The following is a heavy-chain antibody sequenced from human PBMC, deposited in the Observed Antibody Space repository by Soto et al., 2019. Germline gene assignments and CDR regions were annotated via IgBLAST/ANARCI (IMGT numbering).Heavy chain of an antibody. J-gene: IGHJ5*02. CDR2: MNPNSGNT. D-gene: IGHD6-6*01. CDR3: ARTAARQKIAALPRWFDP. Sequence: QVQLVQSGAEVKKPGASVKVSCKASGYTFTSYDINWVRQATGQGLEWMGWMNPNSGNTGYAQKYQGRVTMPRNTSISTAYMELSSLRSEDTAVYYCARTAARQKIAALPRWFDPWGQGTLVTVSS. CDR1: GYTFTSYD. V-gene: IGHV1-8*01.